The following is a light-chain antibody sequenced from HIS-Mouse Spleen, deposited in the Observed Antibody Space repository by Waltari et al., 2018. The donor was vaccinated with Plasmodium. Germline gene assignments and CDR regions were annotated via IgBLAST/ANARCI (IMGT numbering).Light chain of an antibody. CDR3: QQYDNLPPLFT. V-gene: IGKV1-33*01. CDR1: QAISNY. CDR2: DAS. Sequence: DLQMTQSPSSLSASVGASVTITCQASQAISNYLNWYQQKPGKAPKLLIYDASNLETGVPSRFSGSGSGTDFTFTISSLQPEDIATYYCQQYDNLPPLFTFGPGTKVDIK. J-gene: IGKJ3*01.